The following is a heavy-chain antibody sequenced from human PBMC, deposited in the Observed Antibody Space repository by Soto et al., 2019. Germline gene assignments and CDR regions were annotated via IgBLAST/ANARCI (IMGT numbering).Heavy chain of an antibody. CDR1: GFAFSNYA. V-gene: IGHV3-23*01. CDR3: AKDLRSGGWSDPFDY. Sequence: EVQLLESGGGLVQPGGSLRLSCAASGFAFSNYAMSWVRQAPGKGLEWVSGISASGGSTYYADSVKGRFTISRDNSKNALYLQMNSLRAEDTALYFCAKDLRSGGWSDPFDYWGQGTLVTVSS. J-gene: IGHJ4*02. D-gene: IGHD6-13*01. CDR2: ISASGGST.